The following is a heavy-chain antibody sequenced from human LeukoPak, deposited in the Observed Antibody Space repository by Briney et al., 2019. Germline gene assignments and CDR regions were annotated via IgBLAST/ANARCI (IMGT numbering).Heavy chain of an antibody. CDR1: GFTFDDYG. CDR3: ARGRLYYYDSSGYLLMDYFDY. D-gene: IGHD3-22*01. Sequence: GGSLRLSCAASGFTFDDYGMSWVRQAPGKGLEWVSGINWNGGSTGYADSVKGRFTISRDNAKNSLYLQMNSLRAEDTALYYSARGRLYYYDSSGYLLMDYFDYWGQGTLVTVSS. CDR2: INWNGGST. J-gene: IGHJ4*02. V-gene: IGHV3-20*04.